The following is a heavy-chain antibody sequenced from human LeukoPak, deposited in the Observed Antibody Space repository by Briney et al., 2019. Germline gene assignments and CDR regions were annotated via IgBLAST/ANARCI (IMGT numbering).Heavy chain of an antibody. D-gene: IGHD3-3*01. J-gene: IGHJ4*02. CDR3: ATAVAVFGVVKYFDY. CDR1: GYTLTELS. CDR2: FDPEDGET. Sequence: GASVKVSCKVSGYTLTELSMHWVRQAPGKGLEWMGGFDPEDGETIYAQKFQGRVTMTEDTSTDTAYMELSSLRSEDTAVYYCATAVAVFGVVKYFDYWGQGTLVTVSS. V-gene: IGHV1-24*01.